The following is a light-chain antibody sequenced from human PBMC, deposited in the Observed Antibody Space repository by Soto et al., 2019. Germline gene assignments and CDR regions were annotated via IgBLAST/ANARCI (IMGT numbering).Light chain of an antibody. J-gene: IGKJ4*01. Sequence: DIQMTQSPSSVSASIGDRVTISCRASQSISKWLVWYQQKPGKAPKLLIYAASSLQSGVPSRFSGSGYGTDFTLTISSLQPEDSATYYCQQADSFPLTFGGGTKVEI. CDR2: AAS. CDR3: QQADSFPLT. V-gene: IGKV1-12*01. CDR1: QSISKW.